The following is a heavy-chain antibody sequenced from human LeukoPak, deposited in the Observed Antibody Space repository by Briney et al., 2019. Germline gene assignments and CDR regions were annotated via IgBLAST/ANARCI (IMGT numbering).Heavy chain of an antibody. CDR3: AAYAFYDSSGYYTDY. CDR1: GGSISSYY. CDR2: IYYSGST. D-gene: IGHD3-22*01. Sequence: GSLRLSCTASGGSISSYYWSWIRQPPGKGLEWIGYIYYSGSTNYNPSLKSRVTISVDTSKNQFSLKLSSVTAADTAVYYCAAYAFYDSSGYYTDYWGQGTLVTVSS. V-gene: IGHV4-59*08. J-gene: IGHJ4*02.